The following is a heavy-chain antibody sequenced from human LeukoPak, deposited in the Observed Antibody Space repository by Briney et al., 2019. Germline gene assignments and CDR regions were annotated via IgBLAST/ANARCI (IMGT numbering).Heavy chain of an antibody. D-gene: IGHD3-16*01. Sequence: ASVKVSCKASGGTFSSYAISWVRQAPGQGLEWMGGIIPIFGTANYAQKFQGRVTITADESTSTAYMELSSLRSEDTAVYYCARLQSMVTFGGAFDYWGQGTLVTVSS. J-gene: IGHJ4*02. CDR2: IIPIFGTA. CDR3: ARLQSMVTFGGAFDY. V-gene: IGHV1-69*13. CDR1: GGTFSSYA.